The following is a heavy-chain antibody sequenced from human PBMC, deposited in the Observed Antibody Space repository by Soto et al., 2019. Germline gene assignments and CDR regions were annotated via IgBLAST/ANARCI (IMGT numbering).Heavy chain of an antibody. D-gene: IGHD3-16*01. CDR2: IIPMFGTP. V-gene: IGHV1-69*13. J-gene: IGHJ4*02. CDR3: ATSAGGDGYSFEY. CDR1: GVTFNRQD. Sequence: GAPEEVSCKASGVTFNRQDMRWARQAPGQGLEWMCGIIPMFGTPHYAEKLQVRVTITADESAGTAHLELSSLTSENTAVYYCATSAGGDGYSFEYCRPGTRVTV.